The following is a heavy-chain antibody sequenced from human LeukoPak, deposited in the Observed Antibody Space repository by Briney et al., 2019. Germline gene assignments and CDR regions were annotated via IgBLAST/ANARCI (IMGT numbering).Heavy chain of an antibody. CDR3: TTDTYYDYVWGSYGSDY. J-gene: IGHJ4*02. CDR2: IKSKTDGGTT. V-gene: IGHV3-15*07. CDR1: GFTFSNAW. Sequence: GGSLRLSCAASGFTFSNAWMNWVRQAPGKGLEWVGRIKSKTDGGTTDFAAPVKGRFTIPRDDSKNTLYLQMNSLKTEDTAVYYCTTDTYYDYVWGSYGSDYWGQGTLVTVSS. D-gene: IGHD3-16*01.